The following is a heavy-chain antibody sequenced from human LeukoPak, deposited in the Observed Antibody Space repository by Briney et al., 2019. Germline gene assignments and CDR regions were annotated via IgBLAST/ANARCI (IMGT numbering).Heavy chain of an antibody. J-gene: IGHJ3*02. CDR3: ARDAHIVVVTAPRAAFDI. D-gene: IGHD2-21*02. CDR2: IYYSGST. Sequence: SETLSLTCTVSGYSISSIHCWGWIRQPPGKGLEWIGYIYYSGSTYYNPSLKSRVTISVDTSKNQFSLKLSSVTAADTAVYYCARDAHIVVVTAPRAAFDIWGQGTMVTVSS. CDR1: GYSISSIHC. V-gene: IGHV4-38-2*02.